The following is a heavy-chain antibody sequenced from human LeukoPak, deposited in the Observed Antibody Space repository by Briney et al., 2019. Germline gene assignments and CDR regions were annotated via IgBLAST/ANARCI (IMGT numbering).Heavy chain of an antibody. CDR3: ARGITIFGVVIIGYMDV. Sequence: GGSLRLSCAASGFTFSSYSMNWVRQAPGKGLEWVSYISSSSSTIYYADSVKGRFTISRDNAKNSLYLQMNSLRAEDTAVYYCARGITIFGVVIIGYMDVWGKGTTVTVSS. J-gene: IGHJ6*03. CDR1: GFTFSSYS. V-gene: IGHV3-48*01. D-gene: IGHD3-3*01. CDR2: ISSSSSTI.